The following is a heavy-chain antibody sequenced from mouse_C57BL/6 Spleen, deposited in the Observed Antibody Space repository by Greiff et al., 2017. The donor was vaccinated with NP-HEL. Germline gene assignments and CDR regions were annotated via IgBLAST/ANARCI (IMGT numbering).Heavy chain of an antibody. CDR2: IDPETGGT. D-gene: IGHD1-1*01. CDR1: GYTFTDYE. Sequence: QVQLQQSGAELVRPGASVTLSCKASGYTFTDYEMHWVKQTPVHGLEWIGAIDPETGGTAYNQKFKGKAILTADKSSSTAYMELRSLTSEDSAVYYCTRSIYYCLDYWGQGTSVTVSS. CDR3: TRSIYYCLDY. V-gene: IGHV1-15*01. J-gene: IGHJ4*01.